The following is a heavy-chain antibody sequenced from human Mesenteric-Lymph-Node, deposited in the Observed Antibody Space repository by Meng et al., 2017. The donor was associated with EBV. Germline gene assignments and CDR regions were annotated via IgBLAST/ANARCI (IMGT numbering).Heavy chain of an antibody. CDR2: ISGSGGST. D-gene: IGHD3-10*01. Sequence: VQVVGFGGGLCMPGGRLDLSCGAYGFTFSSYAMSWVRQAPGKGLEWVSAISGSGGSTYYAESVKGRFTISRDNSKNTVYLQMNSLRAEDMAVYYCARENYLGSGVHLDYWGQGSLVTVSS. J-gene: IGHJ4*02. CDR1: GFTFSSYA. V-gene: IGHV3-23*04. CDR3: ARENYLGSGVHLDY.